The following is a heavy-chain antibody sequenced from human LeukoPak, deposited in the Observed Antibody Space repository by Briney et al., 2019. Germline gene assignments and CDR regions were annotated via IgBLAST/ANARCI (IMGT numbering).Heavy chain of an antibody. CDR3: ARSSGATIYYYYYMDV. J-gene: IGHJ6*03. D-gene: IGHD1-26*01. V-gene: IGHV1-8*01. CDR1: GYTFTSYD. CDR2: MNPNSGNT. Sequence: ASVKVSCKASGYTFTSYDINWVRQATGQGLEWMGWMNPNSGNTGYAQKFQGRVTMTRNTSISTAYMELSSLRSKDTAVYYCARSSGATIYYYYYMDVWGKGTTVTVSS.